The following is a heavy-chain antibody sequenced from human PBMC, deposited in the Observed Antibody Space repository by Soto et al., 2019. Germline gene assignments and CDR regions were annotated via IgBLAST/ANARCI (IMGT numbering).Heavy chain of an antibody. CDR1: GYSFTSYW. Sequence: GESLKISCKGSGYSFTSYWIGWVRQMPGKGLEWMGIIYPGDSDTRYSPSFQGQVTISADKSISTAYLQWSSLKASDTAMYYCARHRISDDYVWGSYRFYPDYWGQGTLVTVSS. CDR3: ARHRISDDYVWGSYRFYPDY. V-gene: IGHV5-51*01. CDR2: IYPGDSDT. J-gene: IGHJ4*02. D-gene: IGHD3-16*02.